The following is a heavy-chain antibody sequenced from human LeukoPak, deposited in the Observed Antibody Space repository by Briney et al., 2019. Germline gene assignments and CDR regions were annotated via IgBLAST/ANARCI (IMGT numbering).Heavy chain of an antibody. CDR2: IIPIFGTA. J-gene: IGHJ5*02. CDR3: ARVSAYRLVGATYNWFDP. V-gene: IGHV1-69*05. D-gene: IGHD1-26*01. Sequence: GASVKVSCKASGGTFSSYAISWVRQAPGQGLEWMGGIIPIFGTANYAQKFQGRVTITTDESTSTAYMELSSLRSEDTAVYYCARVSAYRLVGATYNWFDPWGLGTLVTVSS. CDR1: GGTFSSYA.